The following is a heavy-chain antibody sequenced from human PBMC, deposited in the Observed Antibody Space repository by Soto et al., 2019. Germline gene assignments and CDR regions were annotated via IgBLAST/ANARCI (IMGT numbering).Heavy chain of an antibody. CDR3: AKALGELSPESFDY. Sequence: GGSLRLSCAASGFTFTSYAMSWVRQPPGKGLEWVSAISISGSDTYYADSVKGRFTISRDSSENTLYLQMNSLRAEDTAVYYCAKALGELSPESFDYWGQGILVTVSS. J-gene: IGHJ4*02. CDR1: GFTFTSYA. CDR2: ISISGSDT. V-gene: IGHV3-23*01. D-gene: IGHD3-16*02.